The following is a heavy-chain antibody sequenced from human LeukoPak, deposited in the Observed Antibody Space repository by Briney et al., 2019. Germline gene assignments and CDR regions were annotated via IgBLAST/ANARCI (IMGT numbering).Heavy chain of an antibody. J-gene: IGHJ4*02. CDR2: IYYSGST. CDR3: AREEIAAAGLDY. D-gene: IGHD6-13*01. Sequence: GSLRLSCAASGLTFSSYSMNWIRQPPGKGLEWIGSIYYSGSTYYNPSLKSRVTISVDTSKNQFSLKLSSVTAADTAVYYCAREEIAAAGLDYWGQGTLVTVSS. V-gene: IGHV4-39*07. CDR1: GLTFSSYS.